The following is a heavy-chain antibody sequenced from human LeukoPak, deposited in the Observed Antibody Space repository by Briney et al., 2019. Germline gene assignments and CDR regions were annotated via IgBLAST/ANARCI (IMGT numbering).Heavy chain of an antibody. J-gene: IGHJ3*02. CDR1: RYTFTSYY. Sequence: ASVKVSCKASRYTFTSYYMHWVRQAPGQGLEWMGIINPSGGSTSYAQKFQGRVTMTRDTSTITVYMELSSLRSEDTAVYYCARALRLEGVTIGAFDIWGQGTMVTVSS. D-gene: IGHD3-10*01. V-gene: IGHV1-46*01. CDR2: INPSGGST. CDR3: ARALRLEGVTIGAFDI.